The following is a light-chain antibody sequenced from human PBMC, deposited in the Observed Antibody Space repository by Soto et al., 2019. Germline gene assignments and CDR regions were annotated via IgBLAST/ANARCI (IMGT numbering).Light chain of an antibody. V-gene: IGKV3-20*01. J-gene: IGKJ4*01. CDR3: QQYVSSSLT. CDR2: GAS. Sequence: EIVLTQSPGTLSLSPGERATLFCRASQSVSVSYLAWYHQKPGQAPRLLIYGASSRVTGIPDRFSGSGSGTDFTLTISRLEPEDFAVYYCQQYVSSSLTFGGGTKVDIK. CDR1: QSVSVSY.